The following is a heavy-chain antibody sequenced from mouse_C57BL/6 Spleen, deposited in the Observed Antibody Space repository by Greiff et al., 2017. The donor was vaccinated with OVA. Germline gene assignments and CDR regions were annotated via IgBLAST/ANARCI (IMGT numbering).Heavy chain of an antibody. CDR2: ISSGSSTI. CDR3: ARRDYYGSSYGYAMDY. V-gene: IGHV5-17*01. J-gene: IGHJ4*01. Sequence: EVQLMESGGGLVKPGGSLKLSCAASGFTFSDYGMHWVRQAPEKGLEWVAYISSGSSTIYYADTVKGRFTISRDNAKNTLFLQMTSLRSEDTAMYYCARRDYYGSSYGYAMDYWGQGTSVTVSS. CDR1: GFTFSDYG. D-gene: IGHD1-1*01.